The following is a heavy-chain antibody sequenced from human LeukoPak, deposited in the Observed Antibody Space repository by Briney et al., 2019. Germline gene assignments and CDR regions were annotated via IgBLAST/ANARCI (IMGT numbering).Heavy chain of an antibody. CDR3: ARDAIDSNYFDF. J-gene: IGHJ4*02. D-gene: IGHD4-11*01. V-gene: IGHV4-31*03. CDR2: IHYSGST. CDR1: GGSISSGGFY. Sequence: SQTLSITCTVSGGSISSGGFYWSWIRQHPGKGLEWIGYIHYSGSTYYNPSLNSRVTISVDTSANHFSLKVSSVTAADTAVYYCARDAIDSNYFDFWGQGTLVTVSS.